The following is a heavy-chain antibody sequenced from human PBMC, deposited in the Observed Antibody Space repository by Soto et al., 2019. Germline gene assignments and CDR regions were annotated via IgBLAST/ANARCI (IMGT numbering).Heavy chain of an antibody. V-gene: IGHV4-30-4*01. CDR3: ARVRYFDHSNYYYYYMDV. CDR1: GGSISSGDYY. Sequence: SETLSLTCTVSGGSISSGDYYWSWIRQPAGKGLEWIGYIYYSGSTYYNPSLKSRVTISVDTSKNQFSLKLSSVTAADTAVYYCARVRYFDHSNYYYYYMDVWGKGTTVTVSS. CDR2: IYYSGST. D-gene: IGHD3-9*01. J-gene: IGHJ6*03.